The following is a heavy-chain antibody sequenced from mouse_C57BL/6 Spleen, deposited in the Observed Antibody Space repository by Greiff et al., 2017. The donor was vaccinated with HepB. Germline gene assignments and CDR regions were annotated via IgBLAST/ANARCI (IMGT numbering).Heavy chain of an antibody. V-gene: IGHV5-4*01. Sequence: VQLKESGGGLVKPGGSLKLSCAASGFTFSSYAMSWVRQTPEKRLEWVATISDGGSYTYYPDNVKGRFTISRDNTKNNLYLQMSHLKSEDTAMYYCARENYSKRRGFDYWGQGTTLTVSS. D-gene: IGHD2-5*01. CDR1: GFTFSSYA. CDR2: ISDGGSYT. J-gene: IGHJ2*01. CDR3: ARENYSKRRGFDY.